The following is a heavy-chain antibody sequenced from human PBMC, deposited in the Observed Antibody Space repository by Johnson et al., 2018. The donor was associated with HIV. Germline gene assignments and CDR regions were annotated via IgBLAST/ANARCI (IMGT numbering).Heavy chain of an antibody. CDR3: ARDGRDLVTRGSFDV. D-gene: IGHD5-18*01. Sequence: QVQLVESGGGVVQPGRPLRLSCVASGFIFSDYAMHWVRQAPSKGLEWVAVLRYDGSEKKYADSVRGRFTISRDNDKNTLYLQMNSLRPEDTAVYYCARDGRDLVTRGSFDVWGQGTVVTVSS. CDR1: GFIFSDYA. V-gene: IGHV3-30-3*01. J-gene: IGHJ3*01. CDR2: LRYDGSEK.